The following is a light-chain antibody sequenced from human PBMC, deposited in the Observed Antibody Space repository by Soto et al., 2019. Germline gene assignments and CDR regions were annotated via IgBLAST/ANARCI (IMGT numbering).Light chain of an antibody. V-gene: IGKV1-5*01. CDR1: QSISGW. Sequence: DIQMTQSPSTLSASVGDRVTITCRASQSISGWLAWYQQKPGKAPKLLIYDVSSLDGGVPSRFSGSGSGTEVTLTISSLQPGDFASYYCQHYIDYPYTFGLGTKLEIK. CDR3: QHYIDYPYT. J-gene: IGKJ2*01. CDR2: DVS.